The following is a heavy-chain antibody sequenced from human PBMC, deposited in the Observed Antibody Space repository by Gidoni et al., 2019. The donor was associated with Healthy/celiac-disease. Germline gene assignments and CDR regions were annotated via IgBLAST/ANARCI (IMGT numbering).Heavy chain of an antibody. Sequence: QVQLVQSGAEVKKPGASVKVSCKVSGYTLTELSMHWVRQAPGKGLEWMGGFDPEDGETIYAQKFQGRVTMTEDTSTDTAYMELSSLRSEDTAVYYCATLCRSRGIVVVTPDAFDIWGQGTMVTVSS. V-gene: IGHV1-24*01. CDR1: GYTLTELS. D-gene: IGHD3-22*01. CDR2: FDPEDGET. J-gene: IGHJ3*02. CDR3: ATLCRSRGIVVVTPDAFDI.